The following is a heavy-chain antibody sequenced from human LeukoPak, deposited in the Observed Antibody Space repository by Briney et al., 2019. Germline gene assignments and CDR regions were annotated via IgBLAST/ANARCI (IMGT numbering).Heavy chain of an antibody. D-gene: IGHD1-26*01. Sequence: GGSLRLSCAASGFTFNSYWMNWVRQAPGKGPEWVAIINQDGSGKYHVDSVEGRFTISRDSAKSSLYLQMNSLRAEDTAVYYCVRGVVGGTRAFDRWGQGTMVTVSS. CDR2: INQDGSGK. V-gene: IGHV3-7*01. J-gene: IGHJ3*01. CDR1: GFTFNSYW. CDR3: VRGVVGGTRAFDR.